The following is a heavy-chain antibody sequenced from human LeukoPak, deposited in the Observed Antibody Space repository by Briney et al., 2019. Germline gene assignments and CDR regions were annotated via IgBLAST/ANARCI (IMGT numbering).Heavy chain of an antibody. CDR1: GFTFSSYS. J-gene: IGHJ3*02. D-gene: IGHD6-13*01. CDR3: ARVAQQLVNAFDI. V-gene: IGHV3-21*01. CDR2: ISSSSSYI. Sequence: RTGGSLRLSCAASGFTFSSYSMNWVRQAPGKGLEWVSSISSSSSYICYADSVKGRFTISRDNAKNSLYLQMNSLRAEDTAVYYCARVAQQLVNAFDIWGQGTMVTVSS.